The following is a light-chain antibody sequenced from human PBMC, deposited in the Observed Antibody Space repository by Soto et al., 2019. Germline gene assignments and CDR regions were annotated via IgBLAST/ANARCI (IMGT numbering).Light chain of an antibody. V-gene: IGKV3-20*01. J-gene: IGKJ5*01. Sequence: IVLTQSPGTLSLSPGERATLSCRASQSVSYTFLAWYQQKPGQAPRLLIHGAFSRATGIPDRFSGSGSGTDFTLTISTLEPEDSAVYYCEQYGSSPPSITFGQGTRLEIK. CDR3: EQYGSSPPSIT. CDR2: GAF. CDR1: QSVSYTF.